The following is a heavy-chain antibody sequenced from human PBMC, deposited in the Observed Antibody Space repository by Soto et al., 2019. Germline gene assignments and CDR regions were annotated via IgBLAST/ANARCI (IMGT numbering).Heavy chain of an antibody. V-gene: IGHV1-69*13. CDR2: IIPIFGTA. J-gene: IGHJ4*02. Sequence: GASVKVSCKASGGTFSSYAISWVRQAPGQGLGWMGGIIPIFGTANYAQKFQGRVTITADESTSTAYMELSSLRSEDTAVYYCARDTAMVTFDYWGQGTLVTVSS. CDR3: ARDTAMVTFDY. CDR1: GGTFSSYA. D-gene: IGHD5-18*01.